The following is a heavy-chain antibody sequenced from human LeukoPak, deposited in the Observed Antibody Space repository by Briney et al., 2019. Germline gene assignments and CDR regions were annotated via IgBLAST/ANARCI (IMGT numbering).Heavy chain of an antibody. V-gene: IGHV3-23*01. D-gene: IGHD3-10*01. CDR1: GFTFDSYP. J-gene: IGHJ4*02. Sequence: GGSLRLSCAASGFTFDSYPMGWVRQAPGKGLEWVSAITGGGGGPYYSASVMGRFTISRDNPKNTLHLDMNSLRAEDTALYYCAKGSWGGFAEFLYFFDCWGQGALVTVSS. CDR3: AKGSWGGFAEFLYFFDC. CDR2: ITGGGGGP.